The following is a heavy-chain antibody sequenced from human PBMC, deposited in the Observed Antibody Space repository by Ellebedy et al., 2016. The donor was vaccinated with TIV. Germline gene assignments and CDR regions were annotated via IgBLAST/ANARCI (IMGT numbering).Heavy chain of an antibody. D-gene: IGHD2-15*01. V-gene: IGHV1-46*01. J-gene: IGHJ4*02. CDR3: AREGVGCSGGTCYLDY. CDR2: INPSGGST. CDR1: GYTFTSYY. Sequence: ASVKVSCKASGYTFTSYYMHWVRQAPGQGLEWMGIINPSGGSTSYAQKFQGRFTMTRETSTSTVYMDLSSLRSEDTAVYYCAREGVGCSGGTCYLDYWGQGFLVTVSS.